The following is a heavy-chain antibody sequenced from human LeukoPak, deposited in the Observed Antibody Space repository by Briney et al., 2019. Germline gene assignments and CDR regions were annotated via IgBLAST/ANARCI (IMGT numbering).Heavy chain of an antibody. CDR2: IYLGDSNI. D-gene: IGHD2-2*01. Sequence: GESLKISCKGSGYTFTNYWIGWMRQMPGKGLEWMGIIYLGDSNIRYSPSFQGQVTISVDKSISTAYLQWSSLKASDTAMYYCARRRYCSSTICYGGDYFDYWGQGTLVTVSS. V-gene: IGHV5-51*01. CDR3: ARRRYCSSTICYGGDYFDY. J-gene: IGHJ4*02. CDR1: GYTFTNYW.